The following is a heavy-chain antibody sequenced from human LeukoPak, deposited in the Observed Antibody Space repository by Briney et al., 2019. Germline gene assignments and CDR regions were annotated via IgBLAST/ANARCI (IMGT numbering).Heavy chain of an antibody. CDR1: GFTFSSYA. V-gene: IGHV3-23*01. CDR3: AKDLRTYCGGDCYLFDY. D-gene: IGHD2-21*02. CDR2: ISGSGGST. Sequence: GGSLRLACAASGFTFSSYAMSWVRQAPGKGLEWVSAISGSGGSTYYADSVKGRFTISRDNSKNTLYLQMNSLRAEDTAVYYCAKDLRTYCGGDCYLFDYWGQGTLVTVSS. J-gene: IGHJ4*02.